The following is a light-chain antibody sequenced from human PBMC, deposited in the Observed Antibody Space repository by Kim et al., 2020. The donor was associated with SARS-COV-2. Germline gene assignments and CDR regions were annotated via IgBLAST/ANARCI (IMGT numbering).Light chain of an antibody. CDR3: QSYDSSTQV. V-gene: IGLV6-57*01. J-gene: IGLJ3*02. CDR2: EDN. Sequence: NFMLTQPHSVSGSPGKTVTISCTRSGGSIASNYVQWFQQRQGSSPPTLILEDNQRPSAVPYRFFCSIDSSSNSASLTISGLKTEEEADYYCQSYDSSTQVFGGGTQLTVL. CDR1: GGSIASNY.